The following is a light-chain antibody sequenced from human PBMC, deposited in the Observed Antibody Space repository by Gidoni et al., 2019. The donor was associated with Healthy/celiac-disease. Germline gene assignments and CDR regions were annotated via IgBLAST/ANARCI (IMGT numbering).Light chain of an antibody. Sequence: QSVLTQPPSASGTPGQRVTISCSGSSSNIGNNYVYWYQQPPGTAPKLLIYRNNPRPSGVPDRFSGSKSGTSASLAISGLRSEDEADYYCAAWDDSLSGLVVFGGGTKLTVL. CDR3: AAWDDSLSGLVV. V-gene: IGLV1-47*01. CDR1: SSNIGNNY. J-gene: IGLJ2*01. CDR2: RNN.